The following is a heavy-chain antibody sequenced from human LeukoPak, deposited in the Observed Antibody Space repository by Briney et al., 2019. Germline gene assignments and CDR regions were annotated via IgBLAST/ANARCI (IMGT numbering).Heavy chain of an antibody. D-gene: IGHD2-15*01. J-gene: IGHJ4*02. CDR3: ARDVKSILLIVVVVAATYYFDY. CDR1: GFTFSSYA. CDR2: ISYDGSNK. Sequence: PGRSLRLSCAASGFTFSSYAMHWVRQAPGKGLKWVAVISYDGSNKYYADSVKGRFTISRDNSKNTLYLQMNSLRAEDTAVYYCARDVKSILLIVVVVAATYYFDYWGQGTLVTVSS. V-gene: IGHV3-30-3*01.